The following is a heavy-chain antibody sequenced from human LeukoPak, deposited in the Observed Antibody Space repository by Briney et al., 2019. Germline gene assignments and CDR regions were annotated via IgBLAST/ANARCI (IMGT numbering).Heavy chain of an antibody. V-gene: IGHV3-48*03. CDR2: ISSSGSTI. CDR1: GFTFSSYE. Sequence: GGSLRLSCAASGFTFSSYEMNWVRQAPGKGLDWVSYISSSGSTIYYADSVKGRFTISRDNAKNSLYLQMNSLRAEDTAVYYCARGSPYVYCLDVWGKGTTVTISS. D-gene: IGHD3-10*02. J-gene: IGHJ6*03. CDR3: ARGSPYVYCLDV.